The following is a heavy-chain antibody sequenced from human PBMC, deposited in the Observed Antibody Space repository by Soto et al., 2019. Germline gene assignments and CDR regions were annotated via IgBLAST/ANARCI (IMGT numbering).Heavy chain of an antibody. J-gene: IGHJ4*02. Sequence: QVQLVESGGGVVQPGRSLRLPCAASGFTFSSYGMHWVRQAPGKGLEWVAVIWYDGTNKYYADSVKGRFTISRDNSKNTLYLQMNSLRAEDTAVYYCARGGDSGSYMDYWGQGTLVTVSS. CDR3: ARGGDSGSYMDY. D-gene: IGHD1-26*01. V-gene: IGHV3-33*01. CDR1: GFTFSSYG. CDR2: IWYDGTNK.